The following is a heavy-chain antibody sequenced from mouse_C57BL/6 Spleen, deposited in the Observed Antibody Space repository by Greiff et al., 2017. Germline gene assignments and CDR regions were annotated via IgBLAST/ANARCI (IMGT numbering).Heavy chain of an antibody. CDR2: IYPSDSET. CDR3: ARSGPVVATDYAMDY. V-gene: IGHV1-61*01. J-gene: IGHJ4*01. Sequence: VQLQQPGAELVRPGSSVKLSCKASGYTFTSYWMDWVKQRPGQGLEWIGNIYPSDSETHYNQKFKDKATLTVDKSSSTAYMQLSSLTSEDSAVYYCARSGPVVATDYAMDYWGQGTSVTVSS. D-gene: IGHD1-1*01. CDR1: GYTFTSYW.